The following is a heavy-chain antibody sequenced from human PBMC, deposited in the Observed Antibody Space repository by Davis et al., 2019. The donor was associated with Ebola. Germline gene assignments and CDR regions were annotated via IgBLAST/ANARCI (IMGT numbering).Heavy chain of an antibody. CDR1: GGSFTDFF. CDR3: ARLHEGD. J-gene: IGHJ3*01. V-gene: IGHV4-34*01. D-gene: IGHD3-16*01. Sequence: MPSETLSLTCTVSGGSFTDFFWHWIRQPPGKGLEWIGEIYHSGSTNYNPSLKSRVTISVDKSKNQFSLKLSSVTAADTAVYYCARLHEGDWGQGTMVTVSS. CDR2: IYHSGST.